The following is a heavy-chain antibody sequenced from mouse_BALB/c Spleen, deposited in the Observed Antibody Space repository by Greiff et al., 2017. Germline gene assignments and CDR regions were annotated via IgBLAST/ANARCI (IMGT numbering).Heavy chain of an antibody. D-gene: IGHD4-1*01. CDR3: ARRALTGSYAMDY. CDR1: GFSLTSYG. J-gene: IGHJ4*01. Sequence: VQRVESGPGLVQPSQSLSITCTVSGFSLTSYGVHWVRQSPGKGLEWLGVIWSGGSTDYNAAFISRLSISKDNSKSQVFFKMNSLQANDTAIYYCARRALTGSYAMDYWGQGTSVTVSS. CDR2: IWSGGST. V-gene: IGHV2-2*02.